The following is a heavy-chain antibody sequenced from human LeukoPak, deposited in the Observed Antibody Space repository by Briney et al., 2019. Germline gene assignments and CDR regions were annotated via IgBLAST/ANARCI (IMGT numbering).Heavy chain of an antibody. J-gene: IGHJ4*02. CDR2: GYYSGST. CDR3: ARRTGTAGGNHFDY. CDR1: GGSISTSSHY. V-gene: IGHV4-39*01. D-gene: IGHD1/OR15-1a*01. Sequence: SETLSLTCTVSGGSISTSSHYWGWIRQPPGKGLEWIVSGYYSGSTHYSPSLKSRVTISVDTSKNQFSLNLSSMTAADTAVYYCARRTGTAGGNHFDYWGQGTLVTVSS.